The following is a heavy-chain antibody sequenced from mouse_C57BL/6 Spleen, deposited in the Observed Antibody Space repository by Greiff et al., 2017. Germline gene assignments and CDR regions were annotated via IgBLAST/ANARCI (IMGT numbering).Heavy chain of an antibody. Sequence: VQRVESGPGLVAPSQSLSITCTASGFSLTSYGVHWVRQPPGKGLEWLVVIWSDGSTTYNSALKSRLSISKDNSKSQVFLKMNSLQTDDTAMYYCARHEGLYYCAMDYGGQGTTVTVSS. CDR3: ARHEGLYYCAMDY. D-gene: IGHD3-3*01. J-gene: IGHJ4*01. CDR1: GFSLTSYG. V-gene: IGHV2-6-1*01. CDR2: IWSDGST.